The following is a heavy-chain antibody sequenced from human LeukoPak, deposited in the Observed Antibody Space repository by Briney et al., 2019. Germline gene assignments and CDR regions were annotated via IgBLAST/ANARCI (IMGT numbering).Heavy chain of an antibody. Sequence: ASVKVSCKASGYTFTSYDVNWVRQDTGQGLEWMGWMSANIGNTGYAQKFQGRVTMTTNTSVSTAYMELSSLRSEDTAVYYCARGKKTMVRGVLYYFDYWGQGTLVTVSS. D-gene: IGHD3-10*01. CDR1: GYTFTSYD. J-gene: IGHJ4*02. V-gene: IGHV1-8*01. CDR2: MSANIGNT. CDR3: ARGKKTMVRGVLYYFDY.